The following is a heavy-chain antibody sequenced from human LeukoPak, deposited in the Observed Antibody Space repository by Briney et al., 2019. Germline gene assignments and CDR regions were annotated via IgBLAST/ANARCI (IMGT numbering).Heavy chain of an antibody. J-gene: IGHJ4*02. CDR1: GGTFSNYA. D-gene: IGHD4-23*01. CDR2: IIPIFGTA. V-gene: IGHV1-69*13. CDR3: ARGWIAETTVVTPYNY. Sequence: VKVSCKASGGTFSNYAVNWVRQAPGQGLEWMGGIIPIFGTAHYAQKFQGRVTITADESTSTAYMQLSSLRSEDTAVYYCARGWIAETTVVTPYNYWGQGTLVTVTS.